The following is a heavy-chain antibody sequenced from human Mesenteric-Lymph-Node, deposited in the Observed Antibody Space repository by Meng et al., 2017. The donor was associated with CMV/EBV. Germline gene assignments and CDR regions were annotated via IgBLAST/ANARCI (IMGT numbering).Heavy chain of an antibody. CDR1: GFTCSSYW. CDR3: ARDRVDCSSTSCHYGMDV. Sequence: GESLKISCAASGFTCSSYWMSWVRQAPGKGLEWVANIKQDGSEKYYVDSVKGRFTISRDNAKNSLYLQMNSLRADDTAVYYCARDRVDCSSTSCHYGMDVWGQGTTVTVSS. D-gene: IGHD2-2*01. J-gene: IGHJ6*02. CDR2: IKQDGSEK. V-gene: IGHV3-7*01.